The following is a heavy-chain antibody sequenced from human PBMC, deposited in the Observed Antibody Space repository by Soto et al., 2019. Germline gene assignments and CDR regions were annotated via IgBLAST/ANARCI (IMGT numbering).Heavy chain of an antibody. J-gene: IGHJ6*03. CDR1: GFTFDDYA. CDR2: ISWNSGSI. V-gene: IGHV3-9*01. D-gene: IGHD4-17*01. Sequence: GGSLRLSCAASGFTFDDYAMHWVRQAPGKGLEWVSGISWNSGSIGYADSVKGRFTISRDNAKNSLYLQMNSLRAEDTALYYCAKDGDYGYNYMDVWGKGTTVTVSS. CDR3: AKDGDYGYNYMDV.